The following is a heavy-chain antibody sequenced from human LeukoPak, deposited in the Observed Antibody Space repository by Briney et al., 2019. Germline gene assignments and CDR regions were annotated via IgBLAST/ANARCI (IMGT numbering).Heavy chain of an antibody. D-gene: IGHD1-26*01. CDR2: IYPGDSDT. CDR3: ARRVDSYWFSDY. CDR1: GYSFTSNW. J-gene: IGHJ4*02. Sequence: GESLKISCKGSGYSFTSNWIGWVRQMPGKGLEWMGIIYPGDSDTRYSPSFQGQVTVSADKSISTAYLQWSSLKDSDTAMYYCARRVDSYWFSDYWGQGTLVTVSS. V-gene: IGHV5-51*01.